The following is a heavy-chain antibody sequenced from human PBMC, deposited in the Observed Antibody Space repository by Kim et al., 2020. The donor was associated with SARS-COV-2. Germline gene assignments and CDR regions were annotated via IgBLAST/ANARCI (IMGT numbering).Heavy chain of an antibody. CDR3: ARDLTSLLGGLVVDFDY. V-gene: IGHV3-11*01. CDR2: ISNTGTNI. Sequence: GGSLRLSCAISGFTFNDFYMSWIRQAPGKGLEWISYISNTGTNIYYADSVKGRFTISRDSARNSLSLQMNSLRADDTAVYYCARDLTSLLGGLVVDFDYWGQGTVVTVS. CDR1: GFTFNDFY. J-gene: IGHJ4*01. D-gene: IGHD2-2*01.